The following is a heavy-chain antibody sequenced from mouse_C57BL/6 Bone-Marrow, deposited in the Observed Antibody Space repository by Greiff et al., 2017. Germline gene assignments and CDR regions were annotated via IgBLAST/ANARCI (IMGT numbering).Heavy chain of an antibody. Sequence: VQLVESGPGLVAPSQSLSITCTVSGFSLTSYGVHWVRQPPGKGLEWLVVIWSDGSTTYNSALKSRLSISKDNSKSQVFLKMNSLQTDDTAMYYCARHGDYYWGYAMDYWGQGTSVTVSS. CDR1: GFSLTSYG. V-gene: IGHV2-6-1*01. D-gene: IGHD1-1*01. CDR3: ARHGDYYWGYAMDY. J-gene: IGHJ4*01. CDR2: IWSDGST.